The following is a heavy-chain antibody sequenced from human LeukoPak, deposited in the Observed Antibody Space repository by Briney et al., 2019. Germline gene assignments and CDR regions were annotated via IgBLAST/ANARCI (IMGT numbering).Heavy chain of an antibody. Sequence: GGSLRLSCAASGFTVSNNYMSWVRQAPGKGLEWISIISSGGSTYYADSVKGRFTISRDNSKNTLYLQMNSLRAEDTAVYYCARVDVAARTWGQGTLVTVSS. CDR3: ARVDVAART. D-gene: IGHD6-13*01. J-gene: IGHJ5*02. CDR2: ISSGGST. CDR1: GFTVSNNY. V-gene: IGHV3-66*01.